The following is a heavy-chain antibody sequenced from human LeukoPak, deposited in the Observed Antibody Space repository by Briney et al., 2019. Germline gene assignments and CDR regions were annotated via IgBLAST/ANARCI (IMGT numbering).Heavy chain of an antibody. CDR3: ARALLRYCSSTSCYWFDP. J-gene: IGHJ5*02. CDR2: SIPIFGTA. Sequence: GASVKVSCKASGGTFSSYVICGVRQAPGQWLEWMGGSIPIFGTANYAQKFQGRVTITADESTSTAYMELSSLRSEDTAVYYCARALLRYCSSTSCYWFDPWGQGTLVTVSS. D-gene: IGHD2-2*01. V-gene: IGHV1-69*13. CDR1: GGTFSSYV.